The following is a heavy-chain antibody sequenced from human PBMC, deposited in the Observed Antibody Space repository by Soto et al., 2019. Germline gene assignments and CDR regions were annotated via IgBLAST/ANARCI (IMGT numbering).Heavy chain of an antibody. Sequence: ASVKVSCKASGYTFTSYAMHWVRQAPGQRLEWMGWINAGNGNTKYSQKFQGRVTITRDTSASTAYVELSSLRSEDTAVYYCAREEPYDSSSKYWGQGTLVTVSS. V-gene: IGHV1-3*01. D-gene: IGHD3-22*01. CDR3: AREEPYDSSSKY. CDR1: GYTFTSYA. CDR2: INAGNGNT. J-gene: IGHJ4*02.